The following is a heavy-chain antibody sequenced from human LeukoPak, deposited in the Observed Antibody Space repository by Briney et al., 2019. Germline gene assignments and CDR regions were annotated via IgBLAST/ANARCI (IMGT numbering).Heavy chain of an antibody. CDR2: ISDSGGST. D-gene: IGHD2-2*01. J-gene: IGHJ4*02. V-gene: IGHV3-23*01. Sequence: GGSLRLSCEASGFTFSGYAMGWARQAPGKGLEWVSAISDSGGSTYYADSVKGRFTISRDNSKSTLFLQMNSLRADDTAVYYCAKGGYCSSTTCSNTPFDYWGQGTLVTVSP. CDR1: GFTFSGYA. CDR3: AKGGYCSSTTCSNTPFDY.